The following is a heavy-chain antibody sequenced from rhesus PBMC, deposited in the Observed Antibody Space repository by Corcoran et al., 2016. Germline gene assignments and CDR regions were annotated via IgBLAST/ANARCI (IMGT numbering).Heavy chain of an antibody. D-gene: IGHD1-20*01. CDR2: LHGSGGDT. V-gene: IGHV4-160*01. J-gene: IGHJ3*01. CDR1: GGSLSGYL. Sequence: QVQLQESGPGLGKPSETLSPPCVVSGGSLSGYLLRWIRQAPGKGLERIGRLHGSGGDTDYSPSLKSRVTISLDTSKNHLSLKLTSVTAADTAVYFCAKMVSSWNNPAFDFWGQGLRVTVSS. CDR3: AKMVSSWNNPAFDF.